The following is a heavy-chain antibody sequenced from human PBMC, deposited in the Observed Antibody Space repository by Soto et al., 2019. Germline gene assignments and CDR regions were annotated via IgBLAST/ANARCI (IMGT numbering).Heavy chain of an antibody. D-gene: IGHD3-3*01. CDR3: AKYSDSSYYSGMDV. Sequence: GGSLRLSCAASGFTFSSYAMSWVRQAPGKGLEWVSAISGSGGSTYYADSVKGRFTISRDNSKNTLYLQMNSLRAEDTAVYYCAKYSDSSYYSGMDVWGQGTTVTVSS. CDR1: GFTFSSYA. J-gene: IGHJ6*02. CDR2: ISGSGGST. V-gene: IGHV3-23*01.